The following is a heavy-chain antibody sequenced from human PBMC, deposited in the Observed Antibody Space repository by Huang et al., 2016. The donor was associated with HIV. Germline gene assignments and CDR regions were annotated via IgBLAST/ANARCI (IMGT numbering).Heavy chain of an antibody. CDR1: GGSINSGGYY. D-gene: IGHD4-4*01. CDR3: ARVGRQYNPDLYYFDY. J-gene: IGHJ4*02. V-gene: IGHV4-30-4*08. CDR2: IHYSGST. Sequence: QVQLQESGPGLVKPSQTLSLTCTVSGGSINSGGYYWNRIRQPPGKGLEWIGYIHYSGSTYYSPSPQSRVTIAVDTSKNLFSLKLSSVTAADTAVYYCARVGRQYNPDLYYFDYWGQGSLVTVSS.